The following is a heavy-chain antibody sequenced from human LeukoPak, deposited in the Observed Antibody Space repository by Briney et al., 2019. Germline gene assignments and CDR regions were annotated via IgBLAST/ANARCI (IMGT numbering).Heavy chain of an antibody. J-gene: IGHJ4*02. CDR2: ISGSGGST. V-gene: IGHV3-23*01. CDR1: GFTSSSYA. CDR3: AKAYIPGHAVAYYFDY. Sequence: GGSLRLSCAASGFTSSSYAMSWVRQAPGKGLEWVSAISGSGGSTYYADSVKGRFTISRDNSKNTLYLQMNGLRAEDTAVYYCAKAYIPGHAVAYYFDYWGQGTLVTVSS. D-gene: IGHD2-21*01.